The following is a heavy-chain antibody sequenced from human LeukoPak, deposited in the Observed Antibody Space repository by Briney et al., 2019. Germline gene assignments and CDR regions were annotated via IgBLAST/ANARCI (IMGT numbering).Heavy chain of an antibody. J-gene: IGHJ4*02. CDR2: ISDSGTST. CDR3: AKEGSMVFGVN. D-gene: IGHD3-3*01. V-gene: IGHV3-23*01. Sequence: GGSLRLSCAASGFNFNTYFMSWVRQAPGKGLEWISYISDSGTSTFYADSAKGRFTISRDNSKNTLYLQMNSLRAEDTAVYYCAKEGSMVFGVNWGQGTLVTVSS. CDR1: GFNFNTYF.